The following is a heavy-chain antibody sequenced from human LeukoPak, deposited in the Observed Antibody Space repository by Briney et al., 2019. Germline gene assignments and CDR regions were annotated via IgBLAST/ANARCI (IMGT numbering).Heavy chain of an antibody. CDR2: ISSSSSYI. D-gene: IGHD2-2*02. J-gene: IGHJ6*02. CDR3: ARDLHTHTDLYYYYGMDV. CDR1: GFTFSSYS. Sequence: GGSLRLSCAASGFTFSSYSMNWVRQAPGKGLEWVSSISSSSSYIYYADSVKGRFTISRDNAKNSLYLQMNSLRAEDTAVYYCARDLHTHTDLYYYYGMDVWGQGTTVTVSS. V-gene: IGHV3-21*01.